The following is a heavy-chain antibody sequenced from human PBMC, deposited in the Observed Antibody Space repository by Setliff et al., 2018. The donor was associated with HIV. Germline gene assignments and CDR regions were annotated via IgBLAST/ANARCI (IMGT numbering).Heavy chain of an antibody. CDR3: AKTIGRYFDIFDN. V-gene: IGHV4-39*01. D-gene: IGHD3-9*01. CDR2: ISSSGNT. J-gene: IGHJ4*02. Sequence: PSETLSLTCSVSGDSIFTSTYYWGWIRQPPGTGLEWIGSISSSGNTYYNPSLKSRVTTSVDTPKNQFSLKPNSVTAADTAVYYCAKTIGRYFDIFDNWGQGTLVTVSS. CDR1: GDSIFTSTYY.